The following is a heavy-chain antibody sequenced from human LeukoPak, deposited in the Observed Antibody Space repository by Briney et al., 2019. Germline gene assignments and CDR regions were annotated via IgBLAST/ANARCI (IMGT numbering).Heavy chain of an antibody. V-gene: IGHV3-48*03. D-gene: IGHD5-12*01. CDR2: ISSSGSTI. J-gene: IGHJ4*02. Sequence: GGSLRLSCAASGFTFSSYEMNWVRQAPGKGLEWVSYISSSGSTIYYADSVKGRFTISRDNAKNTLYLQMNSLRAEDTAVYYCARDVVPSGYDFGYWGQGTLVTVSS. CDR3: ARDVVPSGYDFGY. CDR1: GFTFSSYE.